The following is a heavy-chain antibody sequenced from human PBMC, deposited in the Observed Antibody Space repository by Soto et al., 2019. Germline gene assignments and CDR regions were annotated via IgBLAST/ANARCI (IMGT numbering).Heavy chain of an antibody. V-gene: IGHV3-30*18. Sequence: QVQLVESGGGVVQPGRSLRLSCAASGLTFSTYGMHWVRQAPGKGLEWVAVISYDGSNKYYADSVKGRFTISRDNSKNTLYLQMNSLRAEDTAVYYCAKDPRKAVAGTGVDYWGQGTLVTVSS. CDR1: GLTFSTYG. CDR2: ISYDGSNK. CDR3: AKDPRKAVAGTGVDY. J-gene: IGHJ4*02. D-gene: IGHD6-19*01.